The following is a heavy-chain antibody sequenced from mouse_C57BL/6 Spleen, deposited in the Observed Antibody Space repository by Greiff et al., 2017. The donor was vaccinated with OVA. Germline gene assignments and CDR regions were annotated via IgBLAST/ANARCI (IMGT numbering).Heavy chain of an antibody. CDR3: TRGDYENYAMDY. Sequence: EVKLVESGEGLVKPGGSLKLSCAASGFTFSSYAMSWVRQTPEKRLEWVAYISSGGDYIYYADTVKGRFTISRDNARNTLYLQMSSLKSDDTAMYYCTRGDYENYAMDYWGQGTSVTVSS. CDR1: GFTFSSYA. J-gene: IGHJ4*01. D-gene: IGHD2-4*01. CDR2: ISSGGDYI. V-gene: IGHV5-9-1*02.